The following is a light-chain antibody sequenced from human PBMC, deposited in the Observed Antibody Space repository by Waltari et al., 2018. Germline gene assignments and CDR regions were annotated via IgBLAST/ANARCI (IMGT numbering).Light chain of an antibody. V-gene: IGKV4-1*01. J-gene: IGKJ5*01. CDR2: WAS. CDR3: QQYYKSPLT. CDR1: QALFYTSNNNNY. Sequence: DIVMTQSPDSLAVSLGERATINCKSSQALFYTSNNNNYLAWYQQKPGQPPKLLIHWASTRESGVPDRFSGSGSGTDFTLPISSLQAEDVAVYYCQQYYKSPLTFGQGTRLEIK.